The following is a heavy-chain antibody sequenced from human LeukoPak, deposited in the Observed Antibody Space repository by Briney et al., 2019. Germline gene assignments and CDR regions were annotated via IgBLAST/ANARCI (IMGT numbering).Heavy chain of an antibody. CDR3: ARVRQWLVQSDAFDI. J-gene: IGHJ3*02. V-gene: IGHV4-34*01. CDR2: IDHSGST. D-gene: IGHD6-19*01. Sequence: SETLSLTCAVHGGSFSGYYWSWLSQPPGKGLEWIGEIDHSGSTNYNQSLKSRVTISVDTSKNQFSLKLSSVTAADTAVYYCARVRQWLVQSDAFDIWGQGTMVTVSS. CDR1: GGSFSGYY.